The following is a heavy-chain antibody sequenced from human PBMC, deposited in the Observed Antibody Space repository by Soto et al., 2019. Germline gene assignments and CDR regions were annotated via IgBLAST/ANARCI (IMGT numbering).Heavy chain of an antibody. D-gene: IGHD6-19*01. CDR2: IYYSGST. V-gene: IGHV4-34*11. CDR3: ARDTGWGLGY. J-gene: IGHJ4*02. Sequence: SETLSLTCAVYGGSFSGYYWTWIRQPPGTGLEWIGYIYYSGSTYYNPSLKSRVTISVDTSKNQFSLSLSSVTAADTAVYYCARDTGWGLGYWGQGTLVTVSS. CDR1: GGSFSGYY.